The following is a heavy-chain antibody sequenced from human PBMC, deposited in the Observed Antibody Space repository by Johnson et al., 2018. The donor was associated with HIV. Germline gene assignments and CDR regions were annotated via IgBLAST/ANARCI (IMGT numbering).Heavy chain of an antibody. D-gene: IGHD6-13*01. CDR2: ISSSGSSI. CDR3: AKGHSSSWSRGAFDI. J-gene: IGHJ3*02. CDR1: GFTFSDYY. Sequence: QVQLVESGGGLVQPGGSLRLSCAASGFTFSDYYMSWIRQAPGKGLEWVSFISSSGSSIYYADSVKGRFTISRDNSKNTLYLQMNSLRAEDTAVYYCAKGHSSSWSRGAFDIWGQGTMVTVSS. V-gene: IGHV3-11*04.